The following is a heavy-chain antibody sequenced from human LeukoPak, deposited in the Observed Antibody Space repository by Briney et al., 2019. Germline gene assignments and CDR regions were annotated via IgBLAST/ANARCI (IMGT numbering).Heavy chain of an antibody. V-gene: IGHV4-59*04. CDR1: GGSISSYY. J-gene: IGHJ4*02. Sequence: PSETLSLTCTVSGGSISSYYWSWIRQPPGKGLEWIGSIYYSGSTYYNPSLKTRVTMSLDTSKNQVSLNLNPVTAADTAVYYCARHISSGGTYAHFDYWGQGTLVTVSS. D-gene: IGHD1-26*01. CDR2: IYYSGST. CDR3: ARHISSGGTYAHFDY.